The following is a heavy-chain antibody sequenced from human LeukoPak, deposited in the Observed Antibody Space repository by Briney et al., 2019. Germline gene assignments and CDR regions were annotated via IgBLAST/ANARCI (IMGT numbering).Heavy chain of an antibody. J-gene: IGHJ4*02. V-gene: IGHV4-38-2*01. D-gene: IGHD2-2*01. CDR1: GYFISSGYY. CDR2: IYHSGTT. Sequence: SETLSLTCAVSGYFISSGYYWGWIRQPPGKGLEWIGSIYHSGTTYYNPSLKSRVTISVDTSKNQFSLKLSSVTAADTAVYYCARGSYCSSTSCYGDVDYWGQGTLVTVSS. CDR3: ARGSYCSSTSCYGDVDY.